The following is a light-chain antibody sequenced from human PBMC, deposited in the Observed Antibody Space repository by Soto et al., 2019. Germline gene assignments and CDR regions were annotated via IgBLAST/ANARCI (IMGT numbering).Light chain of an antibody. Sequence: EIVLTQSPGILSLSPGERATLSCRASQSISSSYLAWYQHKPGRPPRLLIYGASSRATGIPDRFSGSGSGADFTLTISRPEPEDFAVYYCQQCGSPQTFGQGTKVEIK. CDR2: GAS. CDR1: QSISSSY. J-gene: IGKJ1*01. CDR3: QQCGSPQT. V-gene: IGKV3-20*01.